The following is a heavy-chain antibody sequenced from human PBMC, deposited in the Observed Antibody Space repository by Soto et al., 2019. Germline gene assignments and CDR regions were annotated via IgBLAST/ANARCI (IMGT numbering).Heavy chain of an antibody. J-gene: IGHJ4*02. V-gene: IGHV4-59*01. CDR3: TRGDSSSWRPHFDY. D-gene: IGHD6-13*01. CDR2: IHHSGST. Sequence: QVQLQESGPGLVRPSETLSLTCTVSGASIRSYSWSWIRQPPGKGLEWIGFIHHSGSTNYNPSLKSRLTMSVDTSKTQFSLKLRSVTAADTAVYYCTRGDSSSWRPHFDYWGQGTLVTVSS. CDR1: GASIRSYS.